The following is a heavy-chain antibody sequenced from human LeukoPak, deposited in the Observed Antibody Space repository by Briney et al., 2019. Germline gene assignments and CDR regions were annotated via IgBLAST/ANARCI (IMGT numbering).Heavy chain of an antibody. CDR2: IYYSGST. Sequence: SGTLSLTCAVSGGSISSSSYYWGWIRQPPGKGLKWIGSIYYSGSTYYNPSLKSRVTISVDTSKNQFSLKLSSVTAADTAVYYCARDYYDSSGYSYWGQGTLVTVSS. D-gene: IGHD3-22*01. CDR3: ARDYYDSSGYSY. J-gene: IGHJ4*02. V-gene: IGHV4-39*07. CDR1: GGSISSSSYY.